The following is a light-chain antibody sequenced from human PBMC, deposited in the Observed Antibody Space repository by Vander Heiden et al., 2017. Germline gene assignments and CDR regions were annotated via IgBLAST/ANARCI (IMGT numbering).Light chain of an antibody. Sequence: DIQMTQSQSCVSASVGDRVTITCQANQDINNYLNWYQQKPGKAPKLLIHGASLLETGVPSRFSGSGSETYFTFTISGLQPEDIATYYCQQYNSLPYIYGQGTKLGIK. CDR3: QQYNSLPYI. V-gene: IGKV1-33*01. CDR2: GAS. CDR1: QDINNY. J-gene: IGKJ2*01.